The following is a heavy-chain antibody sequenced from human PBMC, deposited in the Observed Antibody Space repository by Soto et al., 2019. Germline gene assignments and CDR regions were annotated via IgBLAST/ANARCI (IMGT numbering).Heavy chain of an antibody. CDR3: ASVRQGRRAAAGTNYYYMDV. CDR2: IYYSGST. V-gene: IGHV4-59*01. Sequence: SETLSLTCTVSGGSISSYYWSWIRQPPGKGLEWIGYIYYSGSTNYNPSLKSRVTISVDTSKNQFSLKLSSVTAADTAVYYCASVRQGRRAAAGTNYYYMDVCCEATTAFVSS. D-gene: IGHD6-13*01. CDR1: GGSISSYY. J-gene: IGHJ6*03.